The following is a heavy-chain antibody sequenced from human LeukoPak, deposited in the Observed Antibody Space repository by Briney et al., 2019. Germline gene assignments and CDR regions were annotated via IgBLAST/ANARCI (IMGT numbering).Heavy chain of an antibody. CDR2: MNPNSGNT. CDR1: GYTFTSYD. V-gene: IGHV1-8*01. CDR3: ASVPSSYYYDSSGYYSFDY. Sequence: ASVKVSCKAFGYTFTSYDINWVRQATGQGLEWMGWMNPNSGNTGYAQKFQGRVTMTRNTSISTAYMELSSLRSEDTAVYYCASVPSSYYYDSSGYYSFDYWGQGTLVTVSS. J-gene: IGHJ4*02. D-gene: IGHD3-22*01.